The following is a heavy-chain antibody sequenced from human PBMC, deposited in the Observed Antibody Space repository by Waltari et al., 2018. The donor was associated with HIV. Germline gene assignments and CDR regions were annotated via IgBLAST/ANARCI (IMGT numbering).Heavy chain of an antibody. V-gene: IGHV1-3*01. CDR2: ITPVNGNT. J-gene: IGHJ4*02. Sequence: QVQLVQSGAEVKKPGASVEISCKASGYHLVPYALHWLRQAPGQRLEWMGWITPVNGNTKYSQNCQGRLTITRDTSASTVYMDLSSLRSEDTAVYYCARDNGAQWLIDNWGQGTLVTVSS. CDR1: GYHLVPYA. D-gene: IGHD6-19*01. CDR3: ARDNGAQWLIDN.